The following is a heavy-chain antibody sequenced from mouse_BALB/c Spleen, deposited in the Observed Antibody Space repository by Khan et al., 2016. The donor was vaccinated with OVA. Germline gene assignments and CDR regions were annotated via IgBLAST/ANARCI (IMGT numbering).Heavy chain of an antibody. CDR3: VRDYYGSSYEDY. Sequence: EVELVESGGTLVKPGGSLKLSCAASGFTFSSYAMSWVRQTPEKRLEWVATISSGGTYTYYPDSVKGRFTISRDNAKNTLYLQMSSLTSEDTAMYYGVRDYYGSSYEDYWGQGTTLTVSS. CDR1: GFTFSSYA. CDR2: ISSGGTYT. D-gene: IGHD1-1*01. V-gene: IGHV5-9-3*01. J-gene: IGHJ2*01.